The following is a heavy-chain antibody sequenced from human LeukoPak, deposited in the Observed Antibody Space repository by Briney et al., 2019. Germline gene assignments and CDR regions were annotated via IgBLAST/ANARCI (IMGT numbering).Heavy chain of an antibody. V-gene: IGHV4-4*07. CDR2: IYTSGST. CDR3: ARDHDYGGVPYYFDY. CDR1: GGSINNYY. Sequence: PSETLSLTCSVSGGSINNYYWSWVRQPAGKGLEWIGRIYTSGSTNYNPSLQGRVTMSVDTSKNQFSLKLNSVTAADTAVYYCARDHDYGGVPYYFDYWGQGTLVTVSS. J-gene: IGHJ4*02. D-gene: IGHD4-23*01.